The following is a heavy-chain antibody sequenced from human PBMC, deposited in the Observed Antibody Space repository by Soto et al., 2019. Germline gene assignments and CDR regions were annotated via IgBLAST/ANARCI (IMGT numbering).Heavy chain of an antibody. D-gene: IGHD3-3*01. CDR3: ATYYDFWTAFDP. CDR2: IYYSGST. CDR1: GGSISSGGYY. V-gene: IGHV4-31*03. Sequence: SETLSLTCTVSGGSISSGGYYWSWIRQHPGKGLEWIGYIYYSGSTYYNPSLKSRVTISVDTSKNQFSLKLNSVTAADTAVYYCATYYDFWTAFDPWGQGTLVTVSS. J-gene: IGHJ5*02.